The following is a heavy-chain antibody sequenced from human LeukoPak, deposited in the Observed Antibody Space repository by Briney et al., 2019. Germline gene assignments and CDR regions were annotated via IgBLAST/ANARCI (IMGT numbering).Heavy chain of an antibody. CDR3: ARGEDIVVVVAAEVIGMDV. CDR1: GFTVSSNY. D-gene: IGHD2-15*01. J-gene: IGHJ6*02. V-gene: IGHV3-53*05. Sequence: GGSLRLSCAASGFTVSSNYMSWVRQAPGKGLEWVSVIYSGGSTYYADSVKGRFTISRDNSKNTLYLQMNSLRAEDTVVYYCARGEDIVVVVAAEVIGMDVWGQGTTVTVSS. CDR2: IYSGGST.